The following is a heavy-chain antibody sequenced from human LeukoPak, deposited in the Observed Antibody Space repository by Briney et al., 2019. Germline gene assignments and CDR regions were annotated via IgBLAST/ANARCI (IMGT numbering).Heavy chain of an antibody. D-gene: IGHD6-6*01. CDR1: GGSFSGYY. Sequence: SETLSLTCAVYGGSFSGYYWSWIRQPPGKGLEWIGEINHSGSTNYNPSLKSRVTISVDTSKNQFSLKLSSVTAADTAVYYCARAGYSSSRYYYMDVWGKGTTVTVSS. CDR2: INHSGST. V-gene: IGHV4-34*01. CDR3: ARAGYSSSRYYYMDV. J-gene: IGHJ6*03.